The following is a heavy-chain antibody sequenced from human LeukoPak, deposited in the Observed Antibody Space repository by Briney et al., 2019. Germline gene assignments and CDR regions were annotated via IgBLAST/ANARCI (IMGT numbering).Heavy chain of an antibody. CDR1: GDSIISSDYY. CDR3: ARTTYYYDRAEY. J-gene: IGHJ4*02. CDR2: IYYSGST. V-gene: IGHV4-39*01. D-gene: IGHD3-22*01. Sequence: SETLSLTCTVSGDSIISSDYYWGWIRQPPGKGLEWIASIYYSGSTYYNPPLKSRVTISVDTSKNQFSLKLSSVTAADTAVYYCARTTYYYDRAEYWGQGTLVTVSS.